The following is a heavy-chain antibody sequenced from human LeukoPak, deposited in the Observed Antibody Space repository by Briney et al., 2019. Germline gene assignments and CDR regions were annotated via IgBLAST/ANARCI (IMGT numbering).Heavy chain of an antibody. CDR1: GFTFSTYR. Sequence: GGSLRLSCAASGFTFSTYRMSWVRQAPGKGLEWVANIKQDGSEKHYVDSVKGRFTISRDNAKNSLYLQISSLRAEDTAVYYCTRVEETATTAAIIRKYSYYYYYMDVWGKGNTVTVSS. V-gene: IGHV3-7*01. J-gene: IGHJ6*03. CDR3: TRVEETATTAAIIRKYSYYYYYMDV. CDR2: IKQDGSEK. D-gene: IGHD4-11*01.